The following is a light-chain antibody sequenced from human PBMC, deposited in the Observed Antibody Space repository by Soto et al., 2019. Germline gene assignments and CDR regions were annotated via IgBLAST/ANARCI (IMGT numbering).Light chain of an antibody. CDR2: DAS. J-gene: IGKJ1*01. CDR3: QQYNAYPGT. V-gene: IGKV1-5*01. CDR1: QSISSW. Sequence: DIQMTQSPSTLSASVGDRVTITCRASQSISSWLAWYQQKPGKAPKLLMYDASSLDSGVPSRFSGSGSGTEFTLTISSLQPDDFATYYCQQYNAYPGTFGQGTKVKIK.